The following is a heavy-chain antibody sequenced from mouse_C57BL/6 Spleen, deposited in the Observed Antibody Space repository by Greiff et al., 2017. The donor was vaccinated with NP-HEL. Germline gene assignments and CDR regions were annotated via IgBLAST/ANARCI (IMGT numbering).Heavy chain of an antibody. D-gene: IGHD1-1*01. J-gene: IGHJ2*01. CDR3: ARKHYYGSSYIDY. CDR1: GYAFTNYL. V-gene: IGHV1-54*01. Sequence: VQLQESGAELVRPGTSVKVSCKASGYAFTNYLIEWVKQRPGQGLEWIGVINPGSGGTNYNEKFKGKATLTADKSSSTAYMQLSSLTSEDSAVYFCARKHYYGSSYIDYWGQGTTLTVSS. CDR2: INPGSGGT.